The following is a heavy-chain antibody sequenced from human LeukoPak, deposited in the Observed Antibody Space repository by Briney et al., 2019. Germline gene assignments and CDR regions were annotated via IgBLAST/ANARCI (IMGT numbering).Heavy chain of an antibody. J-gene: IGHJ4*02. CDR3: ASSYDYVWGSYRYFPFDY. CDR1: GFTFSSYS. V-gene: IGHV3-48*01. D-gene: IGHD3-16*02. CDR2: ISSSSSTI. Sequence: GGSLRLSCAASGFTFSSYSMTWVRQAPGKGLEWVSYISSSSSTIYYADSVKGRFTISRDNAKNSLYLQMNSLRAEDTAVYYCASSYDYVWGSYRYFPFDYWGQGTLVTVSS.